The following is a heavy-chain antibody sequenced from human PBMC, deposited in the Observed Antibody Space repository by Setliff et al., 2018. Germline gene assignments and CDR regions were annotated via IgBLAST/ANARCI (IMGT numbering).Heavy chain of an antibody. CDR3: ARGKNGNRQLVVLGWFDP. CDR2: INHSGST. J-gene: IGHJ5*02. V-gene: IGHV4-34*01. CDR1: GGSFSGYY. D-gene: IGHD3-22*01. Sequence: SETLSLTCAVYGGSFSGYYWSWICQPPGKGLEWIGEINHSGSTNYNPSLKSRVTISVDTSKNQFSLKLSSVTAADTAVYYCARGKNGNRQLVVLGWFDPWGQGTLVTVSS.